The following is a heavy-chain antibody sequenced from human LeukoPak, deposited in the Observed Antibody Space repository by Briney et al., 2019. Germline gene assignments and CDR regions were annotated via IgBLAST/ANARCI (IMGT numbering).Heavy chain of an antibody. D-gene: IGHD5-12*01. CDR3: ARSGGNIVATTGTSDY. V-gene: IGHV4-59*08. J-gene: IGHJ4*02. CDR2: IYYSGST. CDR1: GGSISSYY. Sequence: SETLSLTCTVSGGSISSYYWSWIRQPPGKGLEWIGYIYYSGSTNYNPSLKSRVTISVDTSKNQFSLKLSSVTAADTAVYYCARSGGNIVATTGTSDYWGQGTLVTVSS.